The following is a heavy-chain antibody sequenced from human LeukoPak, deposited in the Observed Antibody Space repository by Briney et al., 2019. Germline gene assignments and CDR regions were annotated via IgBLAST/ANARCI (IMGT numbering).Heavy chain of an antibody. D-gene: IGHD1-20*01. CDR1: GYTLTELS. CDR3: ATYNWNDVPWFDP. CDR2: FDPEDGET. J-gene: IGHJ5*02. Sequence: GASVKVSCKVSGYTLTELSMHWVRQAPGKGLEWMGGFDPEDGETIYAQKFQGRVTMTEDTSTGTAYMELSSLRSEDTAVYYCATYNWNDVPWFDPWGQGTLVTVSS. V-gene: IGHV1-24*01.